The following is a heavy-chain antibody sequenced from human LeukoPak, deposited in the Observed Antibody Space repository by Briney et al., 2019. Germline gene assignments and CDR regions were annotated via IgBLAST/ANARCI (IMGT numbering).Heavy chain of an antibody. Sequence: SETLSLTCTVSGGSISSSSYYWGWIRQPPGKGLEWIGSIYYSGSTYYNPSLKSRVTISVDTSKNQFSLKLSSVTAADTAVYYCARHWLPWFGENSNWGQGTLVTVSS. CDR1: GGSISSSSYY. J-gene: IGHJ4*02. V-gene: IGHV4-39*01. D-gene: IGHD3-10*01. CDR2: IYYSGST. CDR3: ARHWLPWFGENSN.